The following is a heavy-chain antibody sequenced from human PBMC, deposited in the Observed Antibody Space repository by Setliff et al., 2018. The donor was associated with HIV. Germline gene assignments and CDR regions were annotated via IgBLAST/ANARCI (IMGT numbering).Heavy chain of an antibody. V-gene: IGHV4-4*07. CDR2: MYSTGTT. D-gene: IGHD6-19*01. CDR3: ARSHRPRLVDN. CDR1: GGSVSSDF. Sequence: SETLSLTCTVSGGSVSSDFWSWIRQPAGKGLEWLGRMYSTGTTNYNPSLKSRLTMSIDTSRNQFSLELTSVTAADTAVYYCARSHRPRLVDNWGQGIPVTVSS. J-gene: IGHJ4*02.